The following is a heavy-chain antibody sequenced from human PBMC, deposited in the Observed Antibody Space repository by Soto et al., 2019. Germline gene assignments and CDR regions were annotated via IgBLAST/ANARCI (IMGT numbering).Heavy chain of an antibody. CDR1: VISDG. CDR3: ARRGPQYMDV. D-gene: IGHD3-10*01. V-gene: IGHV1-18*01. Sequence: QDQLVQSGAEVKKPGASVKVSCKASVISDGVSWVRQAPGQGLEWLGWIYVNDGNTHYAQKFQGRLTMTADTSTSTAYVERRSLRSDDTAVYYCARRGPQYMDVWGEGTTVTVSS. J-gene: IGHJ6*04. CDR2: IYVNDGNT.